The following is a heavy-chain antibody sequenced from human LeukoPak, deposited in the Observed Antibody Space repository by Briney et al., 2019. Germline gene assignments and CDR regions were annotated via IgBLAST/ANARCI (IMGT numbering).Heavy chain of an antibody. CDR1: GGSIGTYY. Sequence: SETLSLTCTLSGGSIGTYYWSWIRQAPGKGLEWIAYIFHTGAANYNPSLKSRGTISVDTAKNQFSLKPTSVTAADTAVYYCARGSITVVPAFDIWGQGTMVTVSS. V-gene: IGHV4-59*12. J-gene: IGHJ3*02. D-gene: IGHD4-23*01. CDR2: IFHTGAA. CDR3: ARGSITVVPAFDI.